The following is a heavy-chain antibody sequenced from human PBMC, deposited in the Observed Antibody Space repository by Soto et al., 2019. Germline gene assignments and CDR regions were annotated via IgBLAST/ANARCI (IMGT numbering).Heavy chain of an antibody. D-gene: IGHD2-2*02. CDR3: ARARYSPDY. Sequence: ALVKVSCKAXLYTFTSYDINLLRHYPGQWLECIVLMNPNSGSTCYAQTFEGRVTMTRNTSIRTAYMELSSRRAEATAVYYSARARYSPDYWGQGTLVTVSS. V-gene: IGHV1-8*01. CDR1: LYTFTSYD. J-gene: IGHJ4*02. CDR2: MNPNSGST.